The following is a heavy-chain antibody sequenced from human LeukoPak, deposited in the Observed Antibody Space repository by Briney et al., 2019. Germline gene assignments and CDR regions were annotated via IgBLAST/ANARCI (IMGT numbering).Heavy chain of an antibody. J-gene: IGHJ4*02. CDR3: ARGKERLDN. D-gene: IGHD1-1*01. CDR1: GGSISNYY. Sequence: SETLSLTCTVSGGSISNYYWSWIRQPPGKGLEWIGFIFYSGSTNYNPSLKSRVTISVDTSKTQFSLKLNSVTAADTAVYYYARGKERLDNWGQGTLVTVSS. CDR2: IFYSGST. V-gene: IGHV4-59*01.